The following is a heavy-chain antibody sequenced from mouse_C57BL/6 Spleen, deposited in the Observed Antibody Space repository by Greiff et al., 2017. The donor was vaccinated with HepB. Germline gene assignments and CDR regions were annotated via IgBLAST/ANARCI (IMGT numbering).Heavy chain of an antibody. V-gene: IGHV5-12*01. CDR2: ISNGGGST. CDR3: ARQSYYGSSYGYFDV. CDR1: GFTFSDYY. Sequence: DVMLVESGGGLVQPGGSLKLSCAASGFTFSDYYMYWVRQTPEKRLEWVAYISNGGGSTYYPDTVKGRFTISRDNAKNTLYLQMSRLKSEDTAMYYCARQSYYGSSYGYFDVWGTGTTVTVSS. D-gene: IGHD1-1*01. J-gene: IGHJ1*03.